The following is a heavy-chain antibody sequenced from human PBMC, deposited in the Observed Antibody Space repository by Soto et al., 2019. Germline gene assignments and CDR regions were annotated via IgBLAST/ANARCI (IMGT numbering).Heavy chain of an antibody. D-gene: IGHD2-21*01. Sequence: SETLALTCTVSGGSISSYYWSWIRQPQGKGLEWIGYIYYGGSTNYNPSLKSRVTISVDTYKNQFSLKLSSATAADTAVYYCARAGDKEGYYYYGMDVWGQGTTVT. CDR3: ARAGDKEGYYYYGMDV. V-gene: IGHV4-59*01. CDR1: GGSISSYY. CDR2: IYYGGST. J-gene: IGHJ6*02.